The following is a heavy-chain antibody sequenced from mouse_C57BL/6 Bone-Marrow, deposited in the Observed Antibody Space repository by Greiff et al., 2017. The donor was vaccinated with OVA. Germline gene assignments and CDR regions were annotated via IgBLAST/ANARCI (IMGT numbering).Heavy chain of an antibody. Sequence: VQLKESVAELVRPGASVKLSCTASGFNIKNTYMHWVQQRPEQGLEWIGRLDPADDNTNYAPQFQGRATMPADTSSNTAYLQLSSLSSEDTAVDCGAGGNFGSSFYAMDDWGQGTSVTVSS. J-gene: IGHJ4*01. CDR1: GFNIKNTY. V-gene: IGHV14-3*01. D-gene: IGHD1-1*01. CDR2: LDPADDNT. CDR3: AGGNFGSSFYAMDD.